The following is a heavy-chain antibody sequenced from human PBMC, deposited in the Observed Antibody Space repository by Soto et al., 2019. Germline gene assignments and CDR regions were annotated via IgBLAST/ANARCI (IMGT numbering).Heavy chain of an antibody. CDR2: INPNSGGT. D-gene: IGHD2-2*01. CDR3: ARAYVPVAVIPVTPYYYYYYGMDV. V-gene: IGHV1-2*04. CDR1: GYTFTGYY. J-gene: IGHJ6*02. Sequence: ASVKVSCKASGYTFTGYYMHWVRQAPGQGLEWMGWINPNSGGTNYAQKFQGWVTMTRDTSISTAYMELSRLRSDDTAVYYCARAYVPVAVIPVTPYYYYYYGMDVWGQGTTVTVSS.